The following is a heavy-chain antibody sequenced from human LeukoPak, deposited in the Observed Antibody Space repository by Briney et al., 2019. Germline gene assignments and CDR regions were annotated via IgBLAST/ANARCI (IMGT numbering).Heavy chain of an antibody. Sequence: QTGGSLRLSCAASGFTFSSYAMSWVRQAPGKGLEWVSTISGSGGTTYYADSVKGRFTISRDNSKNTLYLQMNSLRAEDTAVYYCAKSGYSTNWYRYFDYWGQGTLVTVSS. CDR1: GFTFSSYA. CDR3: AKSGYSTNWYRYFDY. V-gene: IGHV3-23*01. CDR2: ISGSGGTT. J-gene: IGHJ4*02. D-gene: IGHD6-13*01.